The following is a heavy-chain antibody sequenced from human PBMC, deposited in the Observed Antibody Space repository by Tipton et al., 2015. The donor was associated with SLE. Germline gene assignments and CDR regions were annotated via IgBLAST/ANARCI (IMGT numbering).Heavy chain of an antibody. CDR1: GYTFTGYY. D-gene: IGHD6-19*01. J-gene: IGHJ2*01. CDR2: INPNSGGT. Sequence: QLVQSGAEVKKPGASVKVSCKASGYTFTGYYMHWVRQAPGQGLEWMGWINPNSGGTNYAQKFQGRVTMTRDTSISTAYMELGRLRSDDTAVYYCARESIAVAGTEGYFDLWGRGTLVTVSS. V-gene: IGHV1-2*02. CDR3: ARESIAVAGTEGYFDL.